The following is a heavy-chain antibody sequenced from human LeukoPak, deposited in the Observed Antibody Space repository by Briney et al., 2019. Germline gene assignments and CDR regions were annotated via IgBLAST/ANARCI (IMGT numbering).Heavy chain of an antibody. Sequence: ASVKVSCKASGYTFTSYGISWVRQAPGQGLEWMGWISAYNGNTNYAQKLQGRVTMTTHTSTSTAYMELRSLRSDDTAVYYCARGPVLRYFDWLLTSHLIDYWGQGTLVTVSS. V-gene: IGHV1-18*01. J-gene: IGHJ4*02. CDR3: ARGPVLRYFDWLLTSHLIDY. CDR1: GYTFTSYG. CDR2: ISAYNGNT. D-gene: IGHD3-9*01.